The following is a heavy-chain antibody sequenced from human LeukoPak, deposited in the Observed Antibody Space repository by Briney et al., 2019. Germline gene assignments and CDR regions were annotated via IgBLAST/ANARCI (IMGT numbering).Heavy chain of an antibody. D-gene: IGHD3-3*01. Sequence: GGSLRLSCAASGFTFSSYAMSWVRQAPGKGLEWVSAISGSGGSTYYADSVKGRFTISRDNSKNTLYLQMNSLRAEDTAVYYRAKTPEYYDFWSGYYGYYFDYWGQGTLVTVSS. V-gene: IGHV3-23*01. CDR2: ISGSGGST. CDR1: GFTFSSYA. CDR3: AKTPEYYDFWSGYYGYYFDY. J-gene: IGHJ4*02.